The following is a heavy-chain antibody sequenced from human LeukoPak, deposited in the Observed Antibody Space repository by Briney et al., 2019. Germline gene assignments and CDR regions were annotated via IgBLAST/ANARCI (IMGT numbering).Heavy chain of an antibody. Sequence: SETLSLTCTVSGGSVSSGTYYWSWIRQPPGKGLEWIGYIYYTGSTNYNPSLKSRLTISVDTSKNQFSLKLSSVTAADTAVYYCARRGGSGRSFDYWGQGTLATVSS. CDR3: ARRGGSGRSFDY. V-gene: IGHV4-61*01. CDR1: GGSVSSGTYY. D-gene: IGHD3-10*01. CDR2: IYYTGST. J-gene: IGHJ4*02.